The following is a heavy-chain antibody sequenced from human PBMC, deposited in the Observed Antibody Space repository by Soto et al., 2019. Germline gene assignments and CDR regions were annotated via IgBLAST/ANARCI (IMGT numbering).Heavy chain of an antibody. D-gene: IGHD4-17*01. CDR3: AMPTVTYPAYFDF. V-gene: IGHV4-39*01. CDR1: GASMTSSSYY. Sequence: QLRLQESGPRLVKPSETLSLTCTVSGASMTSSSYYWGCVRQPPGLGLEWIGTIYYNGSTYYSLSLRSRVSISVDTSKNHFSLSLRSVTAADTAMYYCAMPTVTYPAYFDFWGQGALVTVSS. J-gene: IGHJ4*02. CDR2: IYYNGST.